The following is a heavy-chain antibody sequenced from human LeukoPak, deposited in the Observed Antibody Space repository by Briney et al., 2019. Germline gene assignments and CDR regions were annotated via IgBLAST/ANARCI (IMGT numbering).Heavy chain of an antibody. Sequence: GGSLRLSCAASGFTFSSYNMNWVRQAPGKGLEWVSAVTSGSSYIFYTDSVKGRFTISRDNAKNSLYLQMNSLRAEDTAVYYCARDRHIVAGGTSGLWGQGTLVSVSS. CDR2: VTSGSSYI. CDR3: ARDRHIVAGGTSGL. CDR1: GFTFSSYN. J-gene: IGHJ1*01. D-gene: IGHD6-13*01. V-gene: IGHV3-21*01.